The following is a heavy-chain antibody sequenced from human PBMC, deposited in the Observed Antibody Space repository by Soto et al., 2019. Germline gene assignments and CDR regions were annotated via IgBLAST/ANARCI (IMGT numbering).Heavy chain of an antibody. CDR1: RGSISTYY. Sequence: SETLSLTCTVSRGSISTYYWSWIRQPPGKGLEWIAYIYYSVITNYNPSLKSRVTISVDTSKNQFSLSLNSVTAADTAVYYCARVMSGYHYYFASWGQGTLVTFSS. J-gene: IGHJ4*02. CDR2: IYYSVIT. CDR3: ARVMSGYHYYFAS. D-gene: IGHD3-3*01. V-gene: IGHV4-59*01.